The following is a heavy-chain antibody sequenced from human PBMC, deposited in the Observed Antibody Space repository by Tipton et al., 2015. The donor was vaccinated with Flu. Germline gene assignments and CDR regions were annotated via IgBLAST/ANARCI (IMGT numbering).Heavy chain of an antibody. J-gene: IGHJ2*01. CDR1: GGSISSYY. V-gene: IGHV4-4*07. D-gene: IGHD4-11*01. Sequence: TLSLTCTVSGGSISSYYWTWIRQSAGKGLEWIGRIHSTGTADYNPSLKSRVIMSLDTSKNRFSLHLSSVSAADTAVYYCSRPHYSASGGTLTYFDLWGRGTLVTVSS. CDR2: IHSTGTA. CDR3: SRPHYSASGGTLTYFDL.